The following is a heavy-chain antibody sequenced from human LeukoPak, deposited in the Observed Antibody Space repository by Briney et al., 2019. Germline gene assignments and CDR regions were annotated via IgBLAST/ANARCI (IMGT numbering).Heavy chain of an antibody. CDR1: GFTASSNY. Sequence: GGSLRLSCAASGFTASSNYMSWVRQAPGKGLEWVSVIYSGGSTYYADSVKGRFTISRDNSKNTLYLQMNSLRAEDTAVYYCARSTVTTVYGMDVWGQGNTVTVSS. D-gene: IGHD4-17*01. V-gene: IGHV3-66*01. J-gene: IGHJ6*02. CDR2: IYSGGST. CDR3: ARSTVTTVYGMDV.